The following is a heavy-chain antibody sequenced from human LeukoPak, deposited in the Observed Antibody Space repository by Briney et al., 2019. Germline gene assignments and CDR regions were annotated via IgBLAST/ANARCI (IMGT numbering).Heavy chain of an antibody. D-gene: IGHD3-10*01. CDR1: GGPISSSNW. J-gene: IGHJ4*02. CDR3: ARGGRHTGSFGY. CDR2: MFQSGST. V-gene: IGHV4-4*02. Sequence: PSGTLSLTCSVSGGPISSSNWRSWVRQPRGTGLEWIWEMFQSGSTNYNPSVKGRVTISVDKSKIHFSLSLSSVTAADTAVYDCARGGRHTGSFGYWGQGTLVTVSS.